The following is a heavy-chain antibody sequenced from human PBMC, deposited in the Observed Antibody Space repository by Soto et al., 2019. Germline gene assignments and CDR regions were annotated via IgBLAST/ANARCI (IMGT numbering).Heavy chain of an antibody. D-gene: IGHD3-10*01. Sequence: EVQLLGSGGGLVQPRWSLRLACPASGFTFRNYAMSWVRQAPGKGLEWVSARSGSGDRTHYADSVKGRFTISKDKSKSALYMQLNSLRAEDTAVYYCARDRSSPYGGCYSFEYWGRGTLVAVSA. CDR3: ARDRSSPYGGCYSFEY. CDR1: GFTFRNYA. J-gene: IGHJ4*02. CDR2: RSGSGDRT. V-gene: IGHV3-23*01.